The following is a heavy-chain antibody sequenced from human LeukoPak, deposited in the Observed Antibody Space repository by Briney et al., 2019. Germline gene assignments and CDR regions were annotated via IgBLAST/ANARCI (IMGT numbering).Heavy chain of an antibody. CDR2: INANSGGT. J-gene: IGHJ6*02. V-gene: IGHV1-2*02. D-gene: IGHD2-2*01. CDR3: VRDHCTSNDCYEEQYYGLGV. Sequence: ASVKVSCKASGYTFIAYYIQWVRQAPGQGLEWMGWINANSGGTKYAQKFQGRVSMTRDTSIGTAYLEMSRLRSDDTAVYYCVRDHCTSNDCYEEQYYGLGVWGQGTTVTVS. CDR1: GYTFIAYY.